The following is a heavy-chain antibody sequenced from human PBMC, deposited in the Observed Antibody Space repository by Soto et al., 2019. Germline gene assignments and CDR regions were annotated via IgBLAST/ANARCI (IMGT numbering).Heavy chain of an antibody. J-gene: IGHJ6*03. CDR2: MNPNSGNT. V-gene: IGHV1-8*01. D-gene: IGHD3-10*01. Sequence: ASVKVSCKASGYTFTSYYINWVRQATGQGLEWMGWMNPNSGNTGYAQKFQGRVTMTRNTSISTAYMELSSLRSEDTAVYYCARGATGDYYYYMDVWGKGTTVTVS. CDR3: ARGATGDYYYYMDV. CDR1: GYTFTSYY.